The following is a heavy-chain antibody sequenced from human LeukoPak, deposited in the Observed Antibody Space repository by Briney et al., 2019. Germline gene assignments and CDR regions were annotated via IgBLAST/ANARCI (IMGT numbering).Heavy chain of an antibody. V-gene: IGHV3-74*01. CDR2: INSGGSGT. CDR3: ASSMGPLTEY. Sequence: PGGSLRLSCAASGFTFSSYWMHWVRQTPGKGLVWVSRINSGGSGTSYADSVEGRFTISRDNAKNTLYLQMNSLRAEDTAVYYCASSMGPLTEYWGQGTLVTVSS. J-gene: IGHJ4*02. CDR1: GFTFSSYW. D-gene: IGHD3-16*01.